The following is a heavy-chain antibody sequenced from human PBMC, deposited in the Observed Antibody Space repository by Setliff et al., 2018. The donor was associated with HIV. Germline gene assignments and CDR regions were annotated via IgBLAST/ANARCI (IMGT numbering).Heavy chain of an antibody. V-gene: IGHV1-18*01. J-gene: IGHJ1*01. CDR2: IRPYNGNT. Sequence: ASVKVSCKASDHTFSSYDVTWVRQAPGQGLEWMGWIRPYNGNTNYAQKFQGRVTMTTETSTSTAYMDLRSLRSDDTAVYYCARDWEARADYYDTSGQAQYCQHWGQGTLVTVSS. CDR3: ARDWEARADYYDTSGQAQYCQH. D-gene: IGHD3-22*01. CDR1: DHTFSSYD.